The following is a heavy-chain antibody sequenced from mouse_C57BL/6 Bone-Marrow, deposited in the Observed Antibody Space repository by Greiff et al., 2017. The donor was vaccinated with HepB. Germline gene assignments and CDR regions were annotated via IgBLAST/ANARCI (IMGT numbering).Heavy chain of an antibody. CDR3: AREKGFAY. Sequence: EVKLMESGPGLVKPSQSLSLTCSVTGYSITSGYYWNWIRQFPGNKLAWMGYISYDGSNNYNPSLKNRISITHDTSKNHFFLKLNSVTTEDTATYYCAREKGFAYWGQGTLVTVSA. V-gene: IGHV3-6*01. J-gene: IGHJ3*01. CDR1: GYSITSGYY. CDR2: ISYDGSN.